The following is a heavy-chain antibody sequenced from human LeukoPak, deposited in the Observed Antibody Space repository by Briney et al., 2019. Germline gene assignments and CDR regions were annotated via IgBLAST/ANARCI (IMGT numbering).Heavy chain of an antibody. CDR3: ARDAEAWIQLWPDNWFDP. CDR2: ISSSGSTI. CDR1: GFTFSSYE. V-gene: IGHV3-48*03. D-gene: IGHD5-18*01. J-gene: IGHJ5*02. Sequence: PGGSLILSCAASGFTFSSYEMNWVRQAPGKGLEWVSYISSSGSTIYYADSVKGRFTISRDNAKNSLYLQMNSLRAEDTAVYYCARDAEAWIQLWPDNWFDPWGQGTLVTVSS.